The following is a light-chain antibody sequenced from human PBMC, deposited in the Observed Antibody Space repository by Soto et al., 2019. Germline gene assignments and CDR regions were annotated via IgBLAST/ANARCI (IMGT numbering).Light chain of an antibody. J-gene: IGKJ1*01. CDR1: QSLLSSDGDTF. Sequence: VVMTQSPLSLPVTLGQPASISCRSSQSLLSSDGDTFLNWFHRRPGQSPRRLMYKVSNRDSGVQDRFSGSGSGTHFTLSISRVEAEDVGVYYCMQGTHWPPWTFGQGTKVEIK. CDR3: MQGTHWPPWT. V-gene: IGKV2-30*01. CDR2: KVS.